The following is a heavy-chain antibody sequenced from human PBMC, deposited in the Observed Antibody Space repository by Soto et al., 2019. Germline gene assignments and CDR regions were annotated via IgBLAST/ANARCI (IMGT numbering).Heavy chain of an antibody. V-gene: IGHV1-69*13. CDR3: ASVGSYYYDSSGYSPFDY. CDR1: GGTFSSYA. CDR2: IIPIFGTA. J-gene: IGHJ4*02. Sequence: SVKVSCKASGGTFSSYAISWVRQAPGQGLEWMGGIIPIFGTANYAQKFQGRVTITADESTSTAYMELSSLRSEDTAVYYCASVGSYYYDSSGYSPFDYWGQGTLVTVSS. D-gene: IGHD3-22*01.